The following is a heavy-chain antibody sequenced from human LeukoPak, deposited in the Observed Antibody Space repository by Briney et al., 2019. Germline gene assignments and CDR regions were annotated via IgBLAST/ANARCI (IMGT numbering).Heavy chain of an antibody. Sequence: SETLSLTCAVSGYSISSGYYWGWIRQPPGKGLEWIGSIYHSGSTYYNPSLKSRVTISVDTSKNQFSLKLRSVTAADTAVYYCARQLSPYYDFWSGYYAPYYYYYMDVWGKGTTVTVSS. CDR3: ARQLSPYYDFWSGYYAPYYYYYMDV. CDR2: IYHSGST. V-gene: IGHV4-38-2*01. J-gene: IGHJ6*03. CDR1: GYSISSGYY. D-gene: IGHD3-3*01.